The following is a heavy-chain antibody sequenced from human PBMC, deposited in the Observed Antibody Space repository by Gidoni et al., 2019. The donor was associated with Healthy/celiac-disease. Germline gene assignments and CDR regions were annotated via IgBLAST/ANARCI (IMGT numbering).Heavy chain of an antibody. CDR3: ARVGYYDSSGYYLDWFDP. CDR1: GGSFSGYY. J-gene: IGHJ5*02. CDR2: INHSGSP. Sequence: VQLQQRGAGLLKPSETLSLPCAVYGGSFSGYYWCWIRQPPGKGLEWIGEINHSGSPNYNPSLKSRVTISVDTSKNQFSLKLSSVTAADTAVYYCARVGYYDSSGYYLDWFDPWGQGTLVTVSS. V-gene: IGHV4-34*01. D-gene: IGHD3-22*01.